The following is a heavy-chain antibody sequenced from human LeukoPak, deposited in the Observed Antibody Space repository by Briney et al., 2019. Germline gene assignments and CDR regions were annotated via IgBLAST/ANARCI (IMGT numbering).Heavy chain of an antibody. J-gene: IGHJ4*01. D-gene: IGHD3-22*01. V-gene: IGHV3-53*01. CDR3: ARERDYDTYFDY. CDR2: RQPGNAS. Sequence: GGSLTLSCAVSGFTANTHHMAWVRQAPGKHLEWVSVRQPGNASYYADSVTGRFTTSTDTSKNTVYLQMTDLRVEDTALYYCARERDYDTYFDYWGQGTLVIVSS. CDR1: GFTANTHH.